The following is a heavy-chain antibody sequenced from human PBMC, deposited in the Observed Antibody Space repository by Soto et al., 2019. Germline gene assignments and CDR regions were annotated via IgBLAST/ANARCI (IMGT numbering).Heavy chain of an antibody. CDR3: ARDSHCSSRYSSSYARGTWCDP. J-gene: IGHJ5*02. Sequence: SETLSLTCTVSGGSISSYYWSWIRQPPGKGLEWIGYIYYSGSTNYNHSLKSRVNISVDTSKNQFSLKLSSVTAADTAVYYCARDSHCSSRYSSSYARGTWCDPWGQGTLVTV. CDR2: IYYSGST. V-gene: IGHV4-59*01. CDR1: GGSISSYY. D-gene: IGHD6-13*01.